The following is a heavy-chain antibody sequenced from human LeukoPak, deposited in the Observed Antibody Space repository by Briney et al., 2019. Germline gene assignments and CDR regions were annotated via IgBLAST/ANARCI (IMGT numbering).Heavy chain of an antibody. J-gene: IGHJ3*02. D-gene: IGHD3-22*01. CDR1: GFTFSSYS. CDR3: VPTHRVVVHDAFDI. V-gene: IGHV3-21*01. Sequence: TGGSLRLSCAASGFTFSSYSMNWVRQAPGKGLEWVSSISSSSSYIYYADSVKGRFTISRDNAKNSLYLQMNSLRAEDTAVYYCVPTHRVVVHDAFDIWGQGTMVTVSS. CDR2: ISSSSSYI.